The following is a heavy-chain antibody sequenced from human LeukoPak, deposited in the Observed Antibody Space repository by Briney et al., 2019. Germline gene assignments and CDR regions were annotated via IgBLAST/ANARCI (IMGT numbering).Heavy chain of an antibody. Sequence: GGSLRLSCAASGFTVSRKHMKWGRQAPGKGVEGGSIIYYGCTTFSADSVKGRFTIYRDNSKNTLYLQINGLIAEDTAVYYCAALSGVGVKIGFDLWGQGALVVVSS. V-gene: IGHV3-66*01. CDR3: AALSGVGVKIGFDL. J-gene: IGHJ5*02. CDR1: GFTVSRKH. D-gene: IGHD1-26*01. CDR2: IYYGCTT.